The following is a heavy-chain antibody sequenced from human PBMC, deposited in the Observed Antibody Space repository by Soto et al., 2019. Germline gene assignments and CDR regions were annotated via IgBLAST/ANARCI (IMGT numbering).Heavy chain of an antibody. Sequence: SVKVSFKASGGTFSSYTISWVRQAPGQGLEWMGRIIPILGIANYAQKFQGRVTITADKSTSTAYMELSSLRSEDTAVYYCATGPSYSGSTNWFDPWGQGTLVTVSS. J-gene: IGHJ5*02. CDR2: IIPILGIA. CDR1: GGTFSSYT. V-gene: IGHV1-69*02. D-gene: IGHD1-26*01. CDR3: ATGPSYSGSTNWFDP.